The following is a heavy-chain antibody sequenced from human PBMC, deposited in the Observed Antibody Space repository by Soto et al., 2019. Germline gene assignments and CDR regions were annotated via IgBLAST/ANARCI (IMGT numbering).Heavy chain of an antibody. CDR1: GYSFTSYW. CDR2: IDPSDSYT. V-gene: IGHV5-10-1*01. CDR3: ASHSVPFPSYGMDV. Sequence: GESLKISCKGSGYSFTSYWISWVRQMPGKGLEWMGRIDPSDSYTNYSPSFHGHVTISADKSISTAYLQWSSLKASDTAMYYCASHSVPFPSYGMDVWGQGTTVTVSS. J-gene: IGHJ6*02.